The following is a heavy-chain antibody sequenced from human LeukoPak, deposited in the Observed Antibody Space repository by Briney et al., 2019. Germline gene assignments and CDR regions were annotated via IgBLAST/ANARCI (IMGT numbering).Heavy chain of an antibody. V-gene: IGHV3-53*01. J-gene: IGHJ6*04. Sequence: GGSLRLSCAASGVTVSSNYIRWVRQAPGKGLEWVSLIYWTGKTYYADSVKSRFTIMGDNSKNSVYLQMNSLRAEDTAVYYCARDRGFGELDVWGKGTTVIVSS. CDR1: GVTVSSNY. CDR2: IYWTGKT. D-gene: IGHD3-10*01. CDR3: ARDRGFGELDV.